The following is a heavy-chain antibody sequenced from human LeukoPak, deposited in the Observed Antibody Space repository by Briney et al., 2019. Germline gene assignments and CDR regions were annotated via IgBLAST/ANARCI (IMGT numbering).Heavy chain of an antibody. Sequence: ASVKVSCKASGYTFTSYYMHWVRQAPGQGLEWMGIINPSGGSTSYAQKFQGRVTMTRDMSTSTVYMELSSLRSEDTAVYYCARYTVDTALEDYYYYMDVWGKGTTVTVSS. CDR2: INPSGGST. D-gene: IGHD5-18*01. CDR3: ARYTVDTALEDYYYYMDV. V-gene: IGHV1-46*01. CDR1: GYTFTSYY. J-gene: IGHJ6*03.